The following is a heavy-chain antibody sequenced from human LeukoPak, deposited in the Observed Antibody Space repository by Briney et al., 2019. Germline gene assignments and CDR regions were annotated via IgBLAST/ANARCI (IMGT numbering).Heavy chain of an antibody. CDR2: IRYDGSNK. CDR3: AKRGVVVVDYFDY. D-gene: IGHD3-22*01. CDR1: GFTFSSYG. V-gene: IGHV3-30*02. Sequence: PGGSLRLSCAASGFTFSSYGMHWVRQAPGRGLEGVAFIRYDGSNKYYADSVKGRFTISRDNSKNTLYLQMNSLRAEDTAVYYCAKRGVVVVDYFDYWGQGTLVTVSS. J-gene: IGHJ4*02.